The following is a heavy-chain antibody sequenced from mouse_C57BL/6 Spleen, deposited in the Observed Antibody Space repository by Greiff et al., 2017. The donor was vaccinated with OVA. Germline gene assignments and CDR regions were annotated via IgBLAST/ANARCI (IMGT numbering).Heavy chain of an antibody. Sequence: EVQLQQSGAELVRPGASVKLSCTASGFNIKDDYMHWVKQRPEQGLEWIGWLDPENGDTEYASKFQGKATITADTSSNTAYLQLSSLTSEDTAVYYCTTWPGVTTEAYWGQGTLVTVSA. V-gene: IGHV14-4*01. CDR1: GFNIKDDY. CDR2: LDPENGDT. D-gene: IGHD1-1*01. CDR3: TTWPGVTTEAY. J-gene: IGHJ3*01.